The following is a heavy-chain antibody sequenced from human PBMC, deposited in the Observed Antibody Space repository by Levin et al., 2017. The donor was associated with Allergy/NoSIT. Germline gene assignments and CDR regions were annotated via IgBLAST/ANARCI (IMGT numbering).Heavy chain of an antibody. J-gene: IGHJ4*02. CDR2: ISGSGGST. V-gene: IGHV3-23*01. CDR3: ANTPYSGSYRYYFDY. Sequence: GESLKISCAASGFTFSSYAMSWVRQAPGKGLEWVSAISGSGGSTYYADSVKGRFTISRDNSKNTLYLQMNSLRAEDTAVYYCANTPYSGSYRYYFDYWGQGTLVTVSS. D-gene: IGHD3-16*02. CDR1: GFTFSSYA.